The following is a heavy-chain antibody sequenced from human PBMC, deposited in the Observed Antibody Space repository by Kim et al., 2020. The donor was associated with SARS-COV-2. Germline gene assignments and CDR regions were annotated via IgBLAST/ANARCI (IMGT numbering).Heavy chain of an antibody. CDR3: ARALLPSFANSLGV. D-gene: IGHD1-1*01. CDR1: GFKFDDYV. V-gene: IGHV3-11*01. J-gene: IGHJ6*02. Sequence: GGSLRLSCEVSGFKFDDYVMSWVRQAPGKGLELLSYISPSGATVYYLDSVRGRFTISRDNAKNSLYLQMNSLRGEDAALYYCARALLPSFANSLGVWG. CDR2: ISPSGATV.